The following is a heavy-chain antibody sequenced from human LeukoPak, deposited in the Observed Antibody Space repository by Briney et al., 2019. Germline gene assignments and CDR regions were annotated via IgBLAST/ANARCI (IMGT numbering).Heavy chain of an antibody. Sequence: GGSLRLSCAASGFTFSSYWMSWVRQAPGKGLEWVANIKQDGSEKYYVDSVKGRFTISRDNAKNSLYLQMNSLRAEDTAVYYCAKEALYSSGWYGGFDYWGQGTLVTVSS. CDR2: IKQDGSEK. V-gene: IGHV3-7*03. J-gene: IGHJ4*02. CDR3: AKEALYSSGWYGGFDY. D-gene: IGHD6-19*01. CDR1: GFTFSSYW.